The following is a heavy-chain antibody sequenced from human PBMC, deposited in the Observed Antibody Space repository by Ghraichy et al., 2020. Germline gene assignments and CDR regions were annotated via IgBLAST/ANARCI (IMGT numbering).Heavy chain of an antibody. CDR2: INPSGGST. CDR1: GYTFTSYY. Sequence: ASVKVSCKASGYTFTSYYMHWVRQAPGQGLEWMGIINPSGGSTSYAQKFQGRVTMTRDTSTSTVYMELSSLRSEDTAVYYCARENVVVVAAAFKWFDPWGQGTLVTVSS. V-gene: IGHV1-46*01. J-gene: IGHJ5*02. CDR3: ARENVVVVAAAFKWFDP. D-gene: IGHD2-15*01.